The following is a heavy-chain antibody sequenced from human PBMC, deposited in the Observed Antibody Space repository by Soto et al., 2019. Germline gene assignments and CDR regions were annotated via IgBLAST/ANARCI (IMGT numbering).Heavy chain of an antibody. D-gene: IGHD3-3*01. CDR3: AWAGPTPIFNH. Sequence: SVKVSCKASGGTFSSYAISWVRQAPGQGLEWMGGIIPIFGTANYAQKFRGRVTITADESTSTAYMELSSLRSDDTAVYYCAWAGPTPIFNHWGQGALVTVSS. J-gene: IGHJ4*02. CDR1: GGTFSSYA. V-gene: IGHV1-69*13. CDR2: IIPIFGTA.